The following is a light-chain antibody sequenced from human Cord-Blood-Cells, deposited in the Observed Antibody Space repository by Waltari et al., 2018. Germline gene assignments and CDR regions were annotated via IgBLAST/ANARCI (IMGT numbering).Light chain of an antibody. Sequence: QSALTQPASVSGSPGQSITISCTGTSSDVGSYNLVSGYQQHPGKAPKLMIYEGSKRHSGVSNRFSGSKSGNTASLTISGLQAEDEADYYCCSYAGSSTYVFGTGTKVTVL. CDR3: CSYAGSSTYV. V-gene: IGLV2-23*01. CDR2: EGS. J-gene: IGLJ1*01. CDR1: SSDVGSYNL.